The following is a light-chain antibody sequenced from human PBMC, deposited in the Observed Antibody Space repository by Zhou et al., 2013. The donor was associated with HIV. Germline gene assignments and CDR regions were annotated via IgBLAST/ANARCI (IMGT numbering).Light chain of an antibody. Sequence: DIQMTQSPSSLSASVGDRVTITCRASQSISSYLNWYQQKPGKAPKLLIYAASSLQSGVPSRFSGSGSGTEFTLTISSLQPEDFATYYCQQLYGYPFTFGQGTRLEI. CDR3: QQLYGYPFT. CDR1: QSISSY. V-gene: IGKV1-9*01. J-gene: IGKJ5*01. CDR2: AAS.